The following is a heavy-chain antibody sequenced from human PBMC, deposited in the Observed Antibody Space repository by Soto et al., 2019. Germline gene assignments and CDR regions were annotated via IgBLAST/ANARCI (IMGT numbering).Heavy chain of an antibody. Sequence: QVQLQESGPGLLKPSQTLSLTCTVSGGAISSDGYYWSWIRQHPGKRLEWMGYIYNSGNTYYNPSLESRVTISMVATKTQFSLNLSSVTAADTAVYYWATGDFGVLLAFHIWGQGTRVTVSS. D-gene: IGHD2-21*01. CDR2: IYNSGNT. CDR1: GGAISSDGYY. V-gene: IGHV4-31*03. J-gene: IGHJ3*02. CDR3: ATGDFGVLLAFHI.